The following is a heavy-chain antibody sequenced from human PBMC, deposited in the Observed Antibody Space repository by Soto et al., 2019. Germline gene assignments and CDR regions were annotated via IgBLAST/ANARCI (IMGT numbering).Heavy chain of an antibody. V-gene: IGHV4-30-2*01. CDR3: ARAQFYSGSGNYNNLMFDA. D-gene: IGHD3-10*01. CDR1: GGSIGGVGYS. J-gene: IGHJ5*02. CDR2: MYHSGTF. Sequence: TLSLTCAVSGGSIGGVGYSWSWIRQPPGGGLEWIGYMYHSGTFLKSPSLKTRLTMSLDMSKNQFSLTLNSMTAADTAVYYCARAQFYSGSGNYNNLMFDAWGQGIQVTVS.